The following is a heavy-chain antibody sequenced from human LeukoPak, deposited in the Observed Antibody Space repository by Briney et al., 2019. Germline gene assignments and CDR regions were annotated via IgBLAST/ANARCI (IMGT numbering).Heavy chain of an antibody. D-gene: IGHD3-9*01. CDR1: GFTFSTYW. Sequence: PGGSLRLSCAASGFTFSTYWMHWVRQAPGKGLVWVSRINRDGSSTSYADSVKGRFTISRDNAKNTLYLQMNSLRAEDTAVYYCARDRETYYDILTGYYTLGDAFDIWGQGTMVTVSP. CDR3: ARDRETYYDILTGYYTLGDAFDI. J-gene: IGHJ3*02. CDR2: INRDGSST. V-gene: IGHV3-74*01.